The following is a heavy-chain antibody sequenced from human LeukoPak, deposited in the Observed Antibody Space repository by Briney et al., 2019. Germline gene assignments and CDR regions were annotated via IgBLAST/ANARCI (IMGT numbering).Heavy chain of an antibody. V-gene: IGHV3-48*04. J-gene: IGHJ4*02. CDR2: ISSSGSTI. Sequence: GGSLRLSCAASGFTFSSYWMHWVRQAPGKGLEWVSYISSSGSTIYYADSVKGRFTISRDNAKNSLYLQMNSLRAEDTAVYYCAREPDGDYSGVCFDYWGQGTLVTVSS. CDR3: AREPDGDYSGVCFDY. CDR1: GFTFSSYW. D-gene: IGHD4-17*01.